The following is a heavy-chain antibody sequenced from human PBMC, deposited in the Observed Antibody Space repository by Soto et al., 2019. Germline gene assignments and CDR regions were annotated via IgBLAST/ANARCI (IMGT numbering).Heavy chain of an antibody. J-gene: IGHJ3*01. CDR3: NTDPGGST. CDR1: GFTFNNAW. CDR2: IKSKADGGII. V-gene: IGHV3-15*01. Sequence: EVQLVESGGGLVKPGGSLRLSCAASGFTFNNAWMTWVRQAPGKGLEWVGRIKSKADGGIIDYAAPVRVSFTISRDDSKTTVYLQMNSLKTEVTAMYDWNTDPGGSTWGQGTMVTVSS.